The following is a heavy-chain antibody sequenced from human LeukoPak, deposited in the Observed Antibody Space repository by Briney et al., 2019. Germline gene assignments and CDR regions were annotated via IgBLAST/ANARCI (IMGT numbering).Heavy chain of an antibody. D-gene: IGHD3-9*01. CDR2: ISSSSSYI. V-gene: IGHV3-21*01. CDR3: ARVIKPLRYFDWLNDY. J-gene: IGHJ4*02. Sequence: GGSLRLSCAASGFTFSSYSMNWVRQAPGKGLEWVSSISSSSSYIYYADSAKGRFTISRDNAKNSLYLQMNSLRAEDTAVYYCARVIKPLRYFDWLNDYWGQGTLVTVSS. CDR1: GFTFSSYS.